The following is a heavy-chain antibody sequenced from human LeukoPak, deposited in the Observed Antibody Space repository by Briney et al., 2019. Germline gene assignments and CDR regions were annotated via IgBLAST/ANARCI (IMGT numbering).Heavy chain of an antibody. CDR3: ARAAYSGSFESDY. J-gene: IGHJ4*02. D-gene: IGHD1-26*01. CDR1: GGSISSYY. CDR2: IYYSGST. Sequence: SETLSLTCTVSGGSISSYYWSWIRQPPGKGLEWIGYIYYSGSTNYNPSLKSRVTISVDTSKNQFSLKLSSVTAADTAVYYCARAAYSGSFESDYWGQGTLVTVSS. V-gene: IGHV4-59*12.